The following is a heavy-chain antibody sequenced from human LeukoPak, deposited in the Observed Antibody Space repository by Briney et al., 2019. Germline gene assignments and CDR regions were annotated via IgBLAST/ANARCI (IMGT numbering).Heavy chain of an antibody. CDR1: GFTFSSYW. CDR2: ISGSGGST. D-gene: IGHD3-22*01. J-gene: IGHJ4*02. Sequence: PGGSLRLSCAASGFTFSSYWMHWVRQAPGKGLEWVSGISGSGGSTYYADSVKGRFTISRDNSKNTLYLQMNSLRVEDTAVYYCAKDRGGVVVRAFDYWGQGTLVTVSS. CDR3: AKDRGGVVVRAFDY. V-gene: IGHV3-23*01.